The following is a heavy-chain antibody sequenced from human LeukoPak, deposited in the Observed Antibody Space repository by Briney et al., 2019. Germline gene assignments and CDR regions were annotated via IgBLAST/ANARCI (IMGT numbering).Heavy chain of an antibody. V-gene: IGHV1-8*01. CDR3: ARGVGCYYDSSGYYHSY. CDR2: MNPNSGNT. J-gene: IGHJ4*02. Sequence: GASVKVSCKASGYTFTSYDINWVRQATGQGLEWMGWMNPNSGNTGYAQKFQGRVTMTRNTSISTAYMELSSLRSEDTAVYYCARGVGCYYDSSGYYHSYWGQGTLVTVSS. CDR1: GYTFTSYD. D-gene: IGHD3-22*01.